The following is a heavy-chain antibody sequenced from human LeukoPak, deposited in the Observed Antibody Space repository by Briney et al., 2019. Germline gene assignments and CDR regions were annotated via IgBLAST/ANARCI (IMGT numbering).Heavy chain of an antibody. V-gene: IGHV3-30*03. CDR3: ARDRGNGGSGRCYYMDV. CDR2: ISYDGSIK. J-gene: IGHJ6*03. Sequence: PGRSLRLSCAASGFTFSSYGMHWVRQAPGKGLEWVAVISYDGSIKYYADSVKGRFTISRDNSKNTLYLQMNSLRAEDTAVYYCARDRGNGGSGRCYYMDVWGKGTTVTVSS. D-gene: IGHD2-15*01. CDR1: GFTFSSYG.